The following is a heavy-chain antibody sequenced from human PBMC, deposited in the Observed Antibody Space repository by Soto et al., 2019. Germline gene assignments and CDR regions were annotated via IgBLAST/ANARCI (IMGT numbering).Heavy chain of an antibody. J-gene: IGHJ6*02. CDR1: GFTFSSYG. D-gene: IGHD3-3*01. CDR3: AKDFGLDGDYYYGMDV. Sequence: QVQLVESGGGVVQPGRSLRLSCAASGFTFSSYGMHWVRQAPGKGLEWVAVISYDGSNKYYADSVKGRFTISRDNSKNTLYLQMNSLRAEDTAVYYCAKDFGLDGDYYYGMDVWGHGTTVTVSS. CDR2: ISYDGSNK. V-gene: IGHV3-30*18.